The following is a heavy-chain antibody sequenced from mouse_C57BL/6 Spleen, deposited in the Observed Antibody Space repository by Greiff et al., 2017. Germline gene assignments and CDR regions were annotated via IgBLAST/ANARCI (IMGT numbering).Heavy chain of an antibody. CDR3: AGGYYGSSYYWYFDV. V-gene: IGHV1-61*01. J-gene: IGHJ1*03. D-gene: IGHD1-1*01. Sequence: QVQLQQPGAELVRPGSSVKLSCKASGYTFTSYWMDWVKQRPGQGLEWIGNIYPSDSETHYNQKFKDKATLTVDKSSSTAYMQLSRLTSEDSAVYYGAGGYYGSSYYWYFDVWGTGTMVTVSS. CDR1: GYTFTSYW. CDR2: IYPSDSET.